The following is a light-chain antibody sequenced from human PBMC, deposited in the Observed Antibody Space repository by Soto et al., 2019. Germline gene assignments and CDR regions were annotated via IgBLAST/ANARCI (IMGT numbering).Light chain of an antibody. CDR2: VES. V-gene: IGKV1-39*01. Sequence: DIQMTQSLSSLSASVGDTVTITCRASQSISNSLSGYQQKPGKAPKCLIYVESPLQRGVPSRFSGSGSGTDFTLTISSLQPEDVATYYCQQTFRPPYTFGQGTKLEIK. J-gene: IGKJ2*01. CDR3: QQTFRPPYT. CDR1: QSISNS.